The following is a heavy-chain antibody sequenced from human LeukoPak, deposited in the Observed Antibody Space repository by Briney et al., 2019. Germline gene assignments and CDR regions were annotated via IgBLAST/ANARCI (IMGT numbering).Heavy chain of an antibody. CDR3: ASITMVRGVIIADH. Sequence: SVKVSCKASGGTFSSYAISWVRQAPGQGLEWMGGIIPIFGTANYAQKFQGRVTITADESTSTAYMELSSLRSEDTAVYYCASITMVRGVIIADHWGQGTLVTVSS. CDR1: GGTFSSYA. D-gene: IGHD3-10*01. V-gene: IGHV1-69*13. CDR2: IIPIFGTA. J-gene: IGHJ5*02.